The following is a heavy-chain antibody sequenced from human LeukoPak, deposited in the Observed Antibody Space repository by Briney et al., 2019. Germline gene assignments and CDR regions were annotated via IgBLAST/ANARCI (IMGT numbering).Heavy chain of an antibody. CDR1: GGSISSGGYF. Sequence: SQTLSLTCAVSGGSISSGGYFWTWIRQPPGRGLEWIGYVVNGANPSLESRVTISIDRSTNQFSLKLRSVTAADTAVYFCARGAMTPRPVVVHAYAMDVWGQGTTVTVSS. V-gene: IGHV4-30-2*01. CDR2: VVNG. J-gene: IGHJ6*01. CDR3: ARGAMTPRPVVVHAYAMDV. D-gene: IGHD2-15*01.